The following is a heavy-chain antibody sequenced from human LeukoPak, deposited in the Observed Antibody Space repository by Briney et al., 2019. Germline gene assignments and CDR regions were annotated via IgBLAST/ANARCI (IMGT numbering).Heavy chain of an antibody. V-gene: IGHV3-23*01. CDR2: SGSGYNT. Sequence: PSETLSLTCSVSGSYINNYYWGWIRQAPGKGLEWVISGSGYNTYYADSVKGRFTISRDNSKNTLFLQMNSLRAEDTAVYFCAKDRDPLTSSGWPWAFFDYWGQGTLVTVSS. CDR3: AKDRDPLTSSGWPWAFFDY. J-gene: IGHJ4*02. CDR1: GSYINNYY. D-gene: IGHD6-19*01.